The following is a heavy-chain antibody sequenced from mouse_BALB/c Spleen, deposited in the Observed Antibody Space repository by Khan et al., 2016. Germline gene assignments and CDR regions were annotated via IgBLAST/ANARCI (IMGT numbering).Heavy chain of an antibody. V-gene: IGHV1-7*01. CDR3: ARWGYGNYRYQAMDY. CDR1: GYTFTRFW. D-gene: IGHD2-10*02. CDR2: INPGSNYT. J-gene: IGHJ4*01. Sequence: QVQLQQPGAELAKPGASVKMSCKASGYTFTRFWMHWVKQRPGQGLEWIGYINPGSNYTDYNQNFKDKATLTADKSSSTAYMLLSSLTSEVSAVYFCARWGYGNYRYQAMDYWGQGISVTVSS.